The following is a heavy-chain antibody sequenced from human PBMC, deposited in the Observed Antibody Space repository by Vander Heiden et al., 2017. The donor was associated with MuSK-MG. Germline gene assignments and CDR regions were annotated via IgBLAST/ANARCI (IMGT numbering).Heavy chain of an antibody. CDR2: MSSRSEYT. CDR3: ARAARDCNRPQDCDY. V-gene: IGHV3-21*01. CDR1: GFTFTSDT. J-gene: IGHJ4*01. Sequence: VQLVGSGGGLVQPGGSLRLSCAASGFTFTSDTMNWGRQAPGKGVEWVSCMSSRSEYTSYVVLVKGRFNRSRDKAKNSLYLKRNSLTAADTAVYDGARAARDCNRPQDCDY. D-gene: IGHD2-21*02.